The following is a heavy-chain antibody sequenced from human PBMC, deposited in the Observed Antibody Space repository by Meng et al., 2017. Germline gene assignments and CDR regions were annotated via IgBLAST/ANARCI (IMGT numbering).Heavy chain of an antibody. V-gene: IGHV4-34*01. Sequence: QVQLQQWGAGLLKPSEPLSLPCAVYGGSFSGYYWSWIRQTPGKGLEWIGEINHSGSSNYNPSLKSRVTISVDTSKNQFSLKLSSVTAADTAVYYCARGGAVAGRYADYWGQGTLVTVSS. CDR3: ARGGAVAGRYADY. CDR1: GGSFSGYY. J-gene: IGHJ4*02. D-gene: IGHD6-19*01. CDR2: INHSGSS.